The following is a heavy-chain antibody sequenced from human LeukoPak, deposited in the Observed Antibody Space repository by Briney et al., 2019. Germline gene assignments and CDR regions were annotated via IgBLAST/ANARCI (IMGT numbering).Heavy chain of an antibody. Sequence: GGSLRLSCAASGFTFSSYAMSWVRQAPGKGLEWVSAISGSGGSTYYADSVKGRFTISRDNAKNSLYLQMNSLRAEDTAVYYCARDVISSSGDGAFDIWGQGTMVTVSS. V-gene: IGHV3-23*01. CDR3: ARDVISSSGDGAFDI. CDR2: ISGSGGST. CDR1: GFTFSSYA. D-gene: IGHD6-6*01. J-gene: IGHJ3*02.